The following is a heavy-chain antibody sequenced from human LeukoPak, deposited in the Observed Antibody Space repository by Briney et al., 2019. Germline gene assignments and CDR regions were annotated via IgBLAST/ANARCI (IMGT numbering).Heavy chain of an antibody. CDR3: AREGLGDYVWGSYRHNWFDP. CDR1: GGSISTGGYY. V-gene: IGHV4-30-4*08. D-gene: IGHD3-16*02. J-gene: IGHJ5*02. CDR2: IYYSGST. Sequence: PSQTLSLTCTVCGGSISTGGYYWSWIRQHPGKGLQWIAYIYYSGSTYYNPSLKSRVTISVDTSKNQFSLKLSSVTAADTAVYYCAREGLGDYVWGSYRHNWFDPWGQGTLVTVSS.